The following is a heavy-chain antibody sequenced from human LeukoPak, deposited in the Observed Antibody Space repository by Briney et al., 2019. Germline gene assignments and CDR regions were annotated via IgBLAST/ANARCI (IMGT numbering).Heavy chain of an antibody. Sequence: SVKVSCKASGGTFSSYAISWVRQAPGQGLEWMGGIIPIFGTANYAQKFQGRVTITADESTSTAYMELSSLRSEDTAVYYCARGRYMVRGVIINDYWGQGTLGTVSS. CDR1: GGTFSSYA. CDR2: IIPIFGTA. CDR3: ARGRYMVRGVIINDY. J-gene: IGHJ4*02. D-gene: IGHD3-10*01. V-gene: IGHV1-69*13.